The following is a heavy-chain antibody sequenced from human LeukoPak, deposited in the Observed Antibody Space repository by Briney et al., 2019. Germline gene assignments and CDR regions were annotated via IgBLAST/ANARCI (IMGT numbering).Heavy chain of an antibody. V-gene: IGHV4-34*01. D-gene: IGHD6-13*01. Sequence: SETVSLTCAVYGGSFSGYYWSWIRQPPGKGLEWIGEINHSGSTNYNPSLKSRVTISVDTSKNQFSLKLSSVTAADTAVYYCARSKGVAAGTVRRWFDPWGQGTLVTVSS. CDR2: INHSGST. J-gene: IGHJ5*02. CDR1: GGSFSGYY. CDR3: ARSKGVAAGTVRRWFDP.